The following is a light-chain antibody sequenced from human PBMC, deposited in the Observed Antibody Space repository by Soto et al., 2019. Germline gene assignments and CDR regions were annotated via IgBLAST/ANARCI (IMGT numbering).Light chain of an antibody. J-gene: IGKJ2*02. CDR1: QSISTY. CDR3: KQSYNAPPWT. V-gene: IGKV1-39*01. CDR2: GAS. Sequence: DIQMTQSPSSLSASVGDTVTITCRASQSISTYLNWYQQKAGKAPKILIYGASSLQSGVPSRFSGSGSGTEFTLTISSLQSGDFASYYCKQSYNAPPWTFGQGPGLEIK.